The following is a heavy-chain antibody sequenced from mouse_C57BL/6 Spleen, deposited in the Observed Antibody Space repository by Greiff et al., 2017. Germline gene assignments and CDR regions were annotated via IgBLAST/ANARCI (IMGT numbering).Heavy chain of an antibody. CDR3: ARSNYYGSEAWFAY. Sequence: EVKLMESGPGLVKPSQSLSLTCSVTGYSITSGYYWNWIRQFPGNKLEWMGYISYDGSNNYNPSLKNRISITRDTSKNQFFLKLNSVTTEDTATYYCARSNYYGSEAWFAYWGQGTLVTVSA. CDR1: GYSITSGYY. J-gene: IGHJ3*01. V-gene: IGHV3-6*01. CDR2: ISYDGSN. D-gene: IGHD1-1*01.